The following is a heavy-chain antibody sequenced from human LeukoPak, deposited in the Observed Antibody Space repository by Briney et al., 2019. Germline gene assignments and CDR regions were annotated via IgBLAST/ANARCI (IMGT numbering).Heavy chain of an antibody. CDR1: GYTFTSYY. J-gene: IGHJ4*02. Sequence: ASVKVSCKASGYTFTSYYIHWVRQAPGQGPEWMGIIYPSGGSTTYAQKFQGRVTMTRDMSTSTVYMELSSLRSEDTAVYYCARDLNGIQLWLLYWGQGTLVTVSS. V-gene: IGHV1-46*01. D-gene: IGHD5-18*01. CDR2: IYPSGGST. CDR3: ARDLNGIQLWLLY.